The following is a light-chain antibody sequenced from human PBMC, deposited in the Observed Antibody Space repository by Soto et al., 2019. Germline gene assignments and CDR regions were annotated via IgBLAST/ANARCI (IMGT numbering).Light chain of an antibody. CDR1: QRISSSY. V-gene: IGKV3-20*01. J-gene: IGKJ1*01. CDR2: GAS. Sequence: EIVLTQSPGTLSLSPGERATLSCRASQRISSSYLAWYQQTPGQAPRLLIQGASSRATGIPDRFSGSGSGTDFTLTISRVEPEDFAVYYCQQFGSSAWPFGLGTQVEVK. CDR3: QQFGSSAWP.